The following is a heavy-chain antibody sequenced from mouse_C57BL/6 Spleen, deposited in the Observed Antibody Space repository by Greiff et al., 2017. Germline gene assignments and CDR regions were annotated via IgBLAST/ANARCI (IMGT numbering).Heavy chain of an antibody. J-gene: IGHJ2*01. Sequence: QVQLQQPGAELVKPGASVKLSCKASGYTFTSYWMHWVKQRPGQGLEWIGMIHPNSGSTNYNEKFKSKATLTVDKSSSTAYMQLSSLTSEDSAVYYCAITTGVAHFDYWGQGTTLTVSS. CDR3: AITTGVAHFDY. D-gene: IGHD1-1*01. CDR1: GYTFTSYW. V-gene: IGHV1-64*01. CDR2: IHPNSGST.